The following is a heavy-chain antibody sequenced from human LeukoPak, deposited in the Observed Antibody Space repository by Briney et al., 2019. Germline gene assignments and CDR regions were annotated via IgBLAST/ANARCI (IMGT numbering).Heavy chain of an antibody. D-gene: IGHD3-10*01. Sequence: GGSLRLSCAASGFSFSSYGMHWVRQAPGKGSEWVAVIWYDGSNEYYGDSVKGRFTISRDNSKNTLYLQMNSLRAEDTAVYYCARGRLSMVRAPFDYWGQGTLVTVSS. J-gene: IGHJ4*02. CDR3: ARGRLSMVRAPFDY. V-gene: IGHV3-33*01. CDR1: GFSFSSYG. CDR2: IWYDGSNE.